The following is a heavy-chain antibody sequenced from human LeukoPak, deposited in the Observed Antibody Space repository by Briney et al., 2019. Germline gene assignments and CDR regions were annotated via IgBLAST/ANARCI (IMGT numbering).Heavy chain of an antibody. V-gene: IGHV4-59*01. CDR2: IYYSGST. D-gene: IGHD5-24*01. Sequence: PSETLSLTCTVSGGSISSYYWSWIRQPPGKGLEWIGYIYYSGSTNYNPSLKSRVTISVDTSKNQFSLKLSSVTAADTAVYYRARVVGGMKDGYNSFFDYWGQGTLVTVSS. J-gene: IGHJ4*02. CDR3: ARVVGGMKDGYNSFFDY. CDR1: GGSISSYY.